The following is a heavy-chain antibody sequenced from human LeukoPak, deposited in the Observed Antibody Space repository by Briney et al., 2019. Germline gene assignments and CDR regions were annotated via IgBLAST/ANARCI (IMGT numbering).Heavy chain of an antibody. CDR2: IIPIFGTP. CDR3: ARGGPKYSYGLDDY. Sequence: EASVKVSCKASGDTSSNYAISWVRQAPGQGLEWMGMIIPIFGTPTYAQKFQGRVTITADEFTSTAYMEMSSLRSEDTAVYYCARGGPKYSYGLDDYWGQGTLVTVSS. J-gene: IGHJ4*02. V-gene: IGHV1-69*13. CDR1: GDTSSNYA. D-gene: IGHD5-18*01.